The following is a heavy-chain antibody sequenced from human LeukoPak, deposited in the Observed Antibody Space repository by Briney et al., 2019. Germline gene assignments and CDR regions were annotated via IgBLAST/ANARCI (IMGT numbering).Heavy chain of an antibody. Sequence: GASVKVSCKASGYTFTGYYMHWVRQAPGQGLEWMGWINPNSGGTNYAQKFQGRVTMTRDTSISTAYMELSRLRSDDTAVYYRARAGKGGGYSYGAICDYWGQGTLVTVSS. CDR3: ARAGKGGGYSYGAICDY. J-gene: IGHJ4*02. CDR1: GYTFTGYY. CDR2: INPNSGGT. D-gene: IGHD5-18*01. V-gene: IGHV1-2*02.